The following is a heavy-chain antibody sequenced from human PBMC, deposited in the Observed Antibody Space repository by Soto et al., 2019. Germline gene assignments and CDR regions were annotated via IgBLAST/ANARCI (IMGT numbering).Heavy chain of an antibody. CDR3: ARFKLGGSWGLVMKDNWFDP. D-gene: IGHD2-15*01. Sequence: QVQLQQWGAGLLKPSETLSLTCAVYGGSFSGYYWSWIRQPPGKGLEWIGEINHSGSTNYNPSLKSRVTISVDTSKNQFSLKLSSVTAADTAVYYCARFKLGGSWGLVMKDNWFDPWGQGTLVTVSS. J-gene: IGHJ5*02. CDR1: GGSFSGYY. V-gene: IGHV4-34*01. CDR2: INHSGST.